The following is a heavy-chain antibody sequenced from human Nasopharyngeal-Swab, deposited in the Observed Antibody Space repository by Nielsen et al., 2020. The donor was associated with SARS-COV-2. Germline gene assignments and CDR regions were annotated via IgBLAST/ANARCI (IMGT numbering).Heavy chain of an antibody. J-gene: IGHJ4*02. CDR2: ISKDGIGK. CDR3: ARGGYRYSSSIDY. D-gene: IGHD6-13*01. Sequence: GESLKISCAASRVALSNYVIHWVRQAPGKGLEWVAAISKDGIGKYYADSVKGRFAISRDNSKNTVSLQMNSLRAEDTAVYYCARGGYRYSSSIDYWGQGTLVTVSS. V-gene: IGHV3-30*09. CDR1: RVALSNYV.